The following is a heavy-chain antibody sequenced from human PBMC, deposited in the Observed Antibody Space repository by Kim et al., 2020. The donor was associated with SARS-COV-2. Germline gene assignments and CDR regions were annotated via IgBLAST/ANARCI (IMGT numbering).Heavy chain of an antibody. J-gene: IGHJ4*02. V-gene: IGHV4-34*01. CDR3: ARLPYYYGSGSWGY. Sequence: NPSLKSRVTISVDTSKNQFSLKLSSVTAADTAVYYCARLPYYYGSGSWGYWGQGTLVTVSS. D-gene: IGHD3-10*01.